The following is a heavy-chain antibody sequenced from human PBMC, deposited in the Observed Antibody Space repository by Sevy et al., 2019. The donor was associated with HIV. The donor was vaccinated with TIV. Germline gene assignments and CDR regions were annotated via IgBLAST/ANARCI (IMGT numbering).Heavy chain of an antibody. Sequence: GGSLRLSCAASGFTFSSYALSWVRQAPGKGLEWVSTISESGGGTYYADSVKGRFTISRDNSKNTLFVQINSLRAEDTAVYYCAENYGSRSYYSHWGQGTLVTVSS. CDR1: GFTFSSYA. CDR3: AENYGSRSYYSH. J-gene: IGHJ4*02. D-gene: IGHD3-10*01. CDR2: ISESGGGT. V-gene: IGHV3-23*01.